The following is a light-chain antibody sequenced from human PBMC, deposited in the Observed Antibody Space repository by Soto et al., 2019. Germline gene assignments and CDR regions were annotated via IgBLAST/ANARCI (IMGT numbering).Light chain of an antibody. V-gene: IGLV2-14*01. CDR3: SSYTSSRTYV. J-gene: IGLJ1*01. CDR1: NSDFGTLNS. CDR2: GVS. Sequence: QSALTQPASVSASPGQSITISCTETNSDFGTLNSVSWYQQFPGKAPKLMIFGVSVRPSGVSTRFSGSKFGNTAFLYISGLQAEAEADYYCSSYTSSRTYVFGSGTKLTVL.